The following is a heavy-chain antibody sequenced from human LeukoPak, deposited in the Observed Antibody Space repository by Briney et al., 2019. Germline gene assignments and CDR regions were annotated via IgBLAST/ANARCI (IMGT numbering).Heavy chain of an antibody. CDR3: ARSSSMVTFDY. D-gene: IGHD5-18*01. CDR1: GFTFSNYA. CDR2: ISYDGSNK. Sequence: GRSLRLSCAASGFTFSNYAMHWVRQAPGKGLEWVAVISYDGSNKYYADSVKGRFTISRDNYKNTLYLQMNSLRAEDTAVYYCARSSSMVTFDYWGQGTLVTVSS. J-gene: IGHJ4*02. V-gene: IGHV3-30*04.